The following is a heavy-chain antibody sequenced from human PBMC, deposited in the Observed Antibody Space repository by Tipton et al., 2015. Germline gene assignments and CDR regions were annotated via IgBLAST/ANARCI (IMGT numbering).Heavy chain of an antibody. D-gene: IGHD3-10*01. CDR1: GFTVSSNY. CDR3: AKPYVSGSFSVDY. CDR2: ISGSGTRT. J-gene: IGHJ4*02. V-gene: IGHV3-23*01. Sequence: SLRLSCAASGFTVSSNYMSWVRQAPGKGLEWVSEISGSGTRTYFADSVKGRFTISRDNSKNTLYLQMNSLRADDTAVYFCAKPYVSGSFSVDYWGQGTLVTVSS.